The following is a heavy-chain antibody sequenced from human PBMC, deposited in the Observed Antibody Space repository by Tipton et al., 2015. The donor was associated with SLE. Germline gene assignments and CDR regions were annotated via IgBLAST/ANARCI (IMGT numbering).Heavy chain of an antibody. CDR1: GASIGGCGYY. J-gene: IGHJ5*02. V-gene: IGHV4-31*03. CDR2: IYDGGST. D-gene: IGHD2-15*01. Sequence: TLSLTCTVSGASIGGCGYYWSWIRPHPGRGLGGVGYIYDGGSTYYSASLKSRATISVDTSNNQLSLRLTSMTAADTAVYFCARYCSGGSCYHWFDPWGQGTQVTVSS. CDR3: ARYCSGGSCYHWFDP.